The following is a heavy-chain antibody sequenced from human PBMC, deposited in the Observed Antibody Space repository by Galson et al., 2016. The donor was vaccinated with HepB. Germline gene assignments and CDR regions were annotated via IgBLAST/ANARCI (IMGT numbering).Heavy chain of an antibody. V-gene: IGHV4-31*03. Sequence: TLSLTCSVSGGSISSGGYYWSWIRQHPGKGLEWIGDIYYSGSTYYNPSLKSRVTMSVDTSKNQFSLKLTSLTAADTAVYYCARVPLATSMETKSHAFDIWGQGTMVTVSS. CDR3: ARVPLATSMETKSHAFDI. CDR2: IYYSGST. J-gene: IGHJ3*02. CDR1: GGSISSGGYY. D-gene: IGHD2/OR15-2a*01.